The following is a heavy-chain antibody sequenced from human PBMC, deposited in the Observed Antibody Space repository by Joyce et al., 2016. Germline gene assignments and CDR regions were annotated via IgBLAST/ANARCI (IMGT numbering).Heavy chain of an antibody. CDR1: GYTFTGYY. V-gene: IGHV1-2*02. D-gene: IGHD6-19*01. J-gene: IGHJ4*02. CDR2: ISPNSGGT. CDR3: ARDLSSGWSLPSNY. Sequence: QVQLVQSGAEVKKPGASVKVSCKASGYTFTGYYIHWVRQAPGQGLDWMGWISPNSGGTNYAQKFQGRVTMTRDTSIRTAYMELSRLRSDYTAVYYCARDLSSGWSLPSNYWGQGTLVTVSS.